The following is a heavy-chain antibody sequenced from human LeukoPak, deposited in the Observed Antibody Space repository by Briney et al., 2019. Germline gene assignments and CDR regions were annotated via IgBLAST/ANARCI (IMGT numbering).Heavy chain of an antibody. CDR2: ISAYNGNT. V-gene: IGHV1-18*01. CDR1: GYTFTSYG. D-gene: IGHD3-22*01. J-gene: IGHJ4*02. Sequence: EASVKVSCKASGYTFTSYGISWVRQAPGQGLEWMGWISAYNGNTNYAQKLQGRVTMTTDTSTSTAYMELSSLRSEDTAVYYCVRDGPYYDSSGYYYLYWGQGTLVTVSS. CDR3: VRDGPYYDSSGYYYLY.